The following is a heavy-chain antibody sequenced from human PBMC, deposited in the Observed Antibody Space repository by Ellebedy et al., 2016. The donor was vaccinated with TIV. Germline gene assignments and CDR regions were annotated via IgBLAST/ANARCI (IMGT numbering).Heavy chain of an antibody. V-gene: IGHV4-39*07. CDR1: GASISRDTYY. D-gene: IGHD5-12*01. Sequence: MPSETLSLTCTVSGASISRDTYYWGWIRQPPGKGLEWIGSIYKSGTTYYNPSLRSRVTISVETSKNQFSLELRSVTAADTAVYYCVRGWGGGFDLAYWGQGTLATVSS. J-gene: IGHJ4*02. CDR3: VRGWGGGFDLAY. CDR2: IYKSGTT.